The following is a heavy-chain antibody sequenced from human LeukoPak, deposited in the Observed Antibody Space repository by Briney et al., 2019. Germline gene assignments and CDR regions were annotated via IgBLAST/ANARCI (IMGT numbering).Heavy chain of an antibody. CDR3: VKGGGGSYLYYFDY. J-gene: IGHJ4*02. V-gene: IGHV3-9*01. D-gene: IGHD3-16*02. CDR2: ISWDGGTI. Sequence: GRSLRPSCAASGFTFDDYAMHWVRQAPGKGLEWVSGISWDGGTIGYADSVEGRFTISRDNAKNSLYLQMNSLRAEDTAFYYCVKGGGGSYLYYFDYWGQGTLVTVSS. CDR1: GFTFDDYA.